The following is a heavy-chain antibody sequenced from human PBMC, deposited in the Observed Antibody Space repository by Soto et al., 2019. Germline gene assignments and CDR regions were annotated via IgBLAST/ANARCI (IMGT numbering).Heavy chain of an antibody. CDR3: AREGVAPYYYYGMDV. Sequence: QVQLVQSGAEVKKPGASVKVSCKASGYTFTRSGISWVRQAPGQGLEWMGWISTYNGDTNYAQTFQGRVTMTTDTSTSTAYIELRSLRSDETAVYYCAREGVAPYYYYGMDVWGQGTPVTVSS. V-gene: IGHV1-18*01. J-gene: IGHJ6*02. D-gene: IGHD5-12*01. CDR1: GYTFTRSG. CDR2: ISTYNGDT.